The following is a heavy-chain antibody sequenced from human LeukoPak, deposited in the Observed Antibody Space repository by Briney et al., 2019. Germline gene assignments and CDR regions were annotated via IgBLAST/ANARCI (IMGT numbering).Heavy chain of an antibody. CDR3: ARDLKRGYSSGRYSWGTGSSNDY. V-gene: IGHV1-18*01. J-gene: IGHJ4*02. Sequence: GASVKVSCKASGYTFTSYGISWVRQAPGQGLEWMGWISGYNGNTNYAQKLQGRVTMTTDTSTSTAYMELRSLRSDDTAVYYCARDLKRGYSSGRYSWGTGSSNDYWGQGTLVTASS. D-gene: IGHD6-19*01. CDR1: GYTFTSYG. CDR2: ISGYNGNT.